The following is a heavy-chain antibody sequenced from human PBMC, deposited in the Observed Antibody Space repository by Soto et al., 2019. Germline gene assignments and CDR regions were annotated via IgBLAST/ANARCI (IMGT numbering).Heavy chain of an antibody. Sequence: SETLSLTCTVSGGSIRVQSYYWTWIRQTPGKGLEWVGSSYYSGTSYFNPALKGRVTISVDTSTNQFSLRLTSVTAADTAVYYCTRRYNWNDYYFDPWGQGTPVTVPQ. CDR1: GGSIRVQSYY. CDR3: TRRYNWNDYYFDP. J-gene: IGHJ5*02. D-gene: IGHD1-20*01. V-gene: IGHV4-39*01. CDR2: SYYSGTS.